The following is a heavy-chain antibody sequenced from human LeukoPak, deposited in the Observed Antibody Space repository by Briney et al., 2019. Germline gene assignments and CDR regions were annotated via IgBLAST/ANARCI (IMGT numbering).Heavy chain of an antibody. V-gene: IGHV3-21*01. CDR3: ARGGMVTIFGVADY. Sequence: GGSLRLSCAASGFTFSSYSMNWVRQAPGKGLEWVSSISSSSSYTYYADSVKGRFTISRDNAKNSLYLQMNSLRAEDTAVYCCARGGMVTIFGVADYWGQGTLVTVSS. CDR2: ISSSSSYT. J-gene: IGHJ4*02. CDR1: GFTFSSYS. D-gene: IGHD3-3*01.